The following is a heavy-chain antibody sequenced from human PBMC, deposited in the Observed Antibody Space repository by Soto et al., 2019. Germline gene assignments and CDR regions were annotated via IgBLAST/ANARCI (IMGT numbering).Heavy chain of an antibody. Sequence: PGGSLRLSCSASGFTLSSYGMHWVRQAPGKGLEWVAVISYDGSNKYYADSVKGRFTISRDNSKNTLYLQMNSLRAEDTAVYYCAKAAVTENYFDYWGQGTLVTVSS. CDR3: AKAAVTENYFDY. CDR1: GFTLSSYG. J-gene: IGHJ4*02. V-gene: IGHV3-30*18. CDR2: ISYDGSNK. D-gene: IGHD4-17*01.